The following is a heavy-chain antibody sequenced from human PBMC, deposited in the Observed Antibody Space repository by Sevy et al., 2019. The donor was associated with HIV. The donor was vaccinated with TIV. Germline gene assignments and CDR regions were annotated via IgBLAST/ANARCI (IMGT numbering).Heavy chain of an antibody. V-gene: IGHV1-69*13. CDR3: ASGYSYGNYYYYGMDV. Sequence: ASVKVSCKASGGTFSSYAISWVRQAPGQGLEWMGGIIPIFGTGNDARKFQGRVTITADESTSTAYMELSSLRSEDTAVYYCASGYSYGNYYYYGMDVWGQGTTVTVSS. CDR1: GGTFSSYA. CDR2: IIPIFGTG. D-gene: IGHD5-18*01. J-gene: IGHJ6*02.